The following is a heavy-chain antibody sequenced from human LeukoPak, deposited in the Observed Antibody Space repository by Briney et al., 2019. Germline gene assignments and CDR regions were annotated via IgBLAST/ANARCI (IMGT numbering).Heavy chain of an antibody. CDR3: ARHYGTLWYYYYMDV. D-gene: IGHD3-10*01. CDR2: IYYSGST. V-gene: IGHV4-59*01. CDR1: GGSISSYY. J-gene: IGHJ6*03. Sequence: PSETLSLTCTVSGGSISSYYWSWIRQPPGKGLEWIGYIYYSGSTNYNPSLKSRVTISVDTSKNQFSLKLGSVTAADTAVYYCARHYGTLWYYYYMDVWGKGTTVTVSS.